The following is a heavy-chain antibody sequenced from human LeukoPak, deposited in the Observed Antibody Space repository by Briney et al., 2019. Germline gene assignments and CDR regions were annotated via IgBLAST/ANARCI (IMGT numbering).Heavy chain of an antibody. CDR1: GYTFTDNY. CDR3: ARSKMSDY. Sequence: ASVKVSCKASGYTFTDNYINWVRQVPGQGLEWMGWINPNSGGTNYAQKLQGRVTMSRDTSINTAYMELSSLRSDDTAVYYCARSKMSDYWGQGTLVTVPS. CDR2: INPNSGGT. D-gene: IGHD5-24*01. V-gene: IGHV1-2*02. J-gene: IGHJ4*02.